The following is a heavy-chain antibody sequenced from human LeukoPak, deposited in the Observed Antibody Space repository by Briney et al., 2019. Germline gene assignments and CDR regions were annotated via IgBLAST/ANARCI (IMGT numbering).Heavy chain of an antibody. J-gene: IGHJ3*02. CDR2: IIPIFGTA. CDR3: ARHARRAFDI. Sequence: SVKVSCKASGGTFSSYAISWMRQAPGQGLEWMGGIIPIFGTANYAQKFQGRVTITADESTSTAYMELSSLRSEDTAVYYCARHARRAFDIWGQGTMVTVSS. CDR1: GGTFSSYA. V-gene: IGHV1-69*13.